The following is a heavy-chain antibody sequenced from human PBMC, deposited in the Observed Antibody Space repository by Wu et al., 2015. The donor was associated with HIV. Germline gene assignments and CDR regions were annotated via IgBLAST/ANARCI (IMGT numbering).Heavy chain of an antibody. V-gene: IGHV1-69*05. J-gene: IGHJ5*02. CDR1: GGTFSRNA. D-gene: IGHD2-21*01. CDR2: IIPIFRTA. CDR3: VTNLIVNPGYNWFDP. Sequence: QVQLVQSGAEVKKPGSSVKVSCKASGGTFSRNAINWVRQAPGQGLEWMGGIIPIFRTANYAQKFQGRVTISSDASTNTVSMELSSLTSEDTAVYYCVTNLIVNPGYNWFDPWGQGTLVTVSS.